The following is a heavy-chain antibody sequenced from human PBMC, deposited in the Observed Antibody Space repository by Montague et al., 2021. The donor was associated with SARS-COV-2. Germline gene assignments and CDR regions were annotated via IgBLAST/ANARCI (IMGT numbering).Heavy chain of an antibody. CDR1: GGSISSSSYY. V-gene: IGHV4-39*01. CDR2: IYYSGST. D-gene: IGHD1/OR15-1a*01. J-gene: IGHJ4*02. Sequence: SETLSLTCTVSGGSISSSSYYWGWIRQPPGKGLEWIGSIYYSGSTYYNPSLKSRVTISVDTSKDQFSLKLSSVTVADTAVYYCARKTIYFDYWGQGTLVTVSS. CDR3: ARKTIYFDY.